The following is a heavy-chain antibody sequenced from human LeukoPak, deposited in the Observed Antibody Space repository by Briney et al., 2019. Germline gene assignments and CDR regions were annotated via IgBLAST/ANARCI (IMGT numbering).Heavy chain of an antibody. CDR1: GYTFTSYD. D-gene: IGHD6-19*01. J-gene: IGHJ4*02. Sequence: GASVKVSCKASGYTFTSYDINWVRQATGQGLEWMGWMNPNSGNTGYAQKFQGRVTMTRNTSISTAYMELSSLRSEDTAVYYCARGGEQWLVNGPPLNWGQGTLVTVSS. CDR3: ARGGEQWLVNGPPLN. CDR2: MNPNSGNT. V-gene: IGHV1-8*01.